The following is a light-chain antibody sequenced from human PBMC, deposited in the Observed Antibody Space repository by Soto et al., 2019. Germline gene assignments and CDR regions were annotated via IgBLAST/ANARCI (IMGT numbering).Light chain of an antibody. CDR3: QQYGSSPRA. CDR2: DAS. J-gene: IGKJ4*01. Sequence: EVVLTQSPGTLSLSPGESATLSCRASQSISNFLAWYQQKPGQAPRLLIYDASKRATDIPDRFSGSGSGTDFTLTISRLEPEDFAVYYCQQYGSSPRAFGGGTKVDIK. CDR1: QSISNF. V-gene: IGKV3-20*01.